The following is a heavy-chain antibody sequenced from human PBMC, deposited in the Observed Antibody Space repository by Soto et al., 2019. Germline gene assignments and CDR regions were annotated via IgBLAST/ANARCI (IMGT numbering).Heavy chain of an antibody. CDR3: VRGDVFDI. V-gene: IGHV4-4*07. CDR2: IFSVGNT. Sequence: SETLSLTCTVSDGSISGYYWSWVRQPAGKGLEWIGRIFSVGNTNYNPSLKSRVTMSVDTSQNQFSLRLTSVTAADTAIYYCVRGDVFDIWGRGTMVTV. J-gene: IGHJ3*02. D-gene: IGHD3-16*01. CDR1: DGSISGYY.